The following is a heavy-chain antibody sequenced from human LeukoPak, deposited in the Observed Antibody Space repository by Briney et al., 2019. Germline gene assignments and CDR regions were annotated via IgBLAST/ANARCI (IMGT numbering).Heavy chain of an antibody. CDR3: ARDSSWSFDY. V-gene: IGHV3-48*02. CDR1: GFTFTSYS. D-gene: IGHD2-15*01. CDR2: ISRSSDHI. Sequence: QPGGSLRLSCAASGFTFTSYSMNWVRQAPGKGLEWISHISRSSDHIYYADSVKGRFTMSRDNAKNSLSLQMNSLRDEDTAVYYCARDSSWSFDYWGHGTLVTV. J-gene: IGHJ4*01.